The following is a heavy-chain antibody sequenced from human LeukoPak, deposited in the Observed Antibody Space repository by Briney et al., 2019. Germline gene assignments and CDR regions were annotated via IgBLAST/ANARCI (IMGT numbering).Heavy chain of an antibody. CDR3: ARDRRGASGYCSSTSCYTPDY. J-gene: IGHJ4*02. D-gene: IGHD2-2*02. CDR2: INPNSGGT. Sequence: ASVKVSCKASGYTFTGYFMHWVRQAPGQGLEWMGRINPNSGGTNYAQKFQGRVTMSRDTSISIAYMELSRLRSDDTAVYYCARDRRGASGYCSSTSCYTPDYWGQGTLVTVSS. CDR1: GYTFTGYF. V-gene: IGHV1-2*06.